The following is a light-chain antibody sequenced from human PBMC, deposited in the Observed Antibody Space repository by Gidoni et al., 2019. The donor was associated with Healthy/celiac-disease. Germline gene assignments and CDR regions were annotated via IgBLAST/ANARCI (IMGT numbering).Light chain of an antibody. CDR3: QQYGSSPLT. CDR1: QSVSSSY. CDR2: GAS. Sequence: ELVLTQSPGTLSLSPGERATRSCRASQSVSSSYLAWYQQKPGQAPRLLIYGASSRATGIPDRFSGSGSGTDFTLTISRLEPEDFAVYYCQQYGSSPLTFXGXTKVEIK. J-gene: IGKJ4*01. V-gene: IGKV3-20*01.